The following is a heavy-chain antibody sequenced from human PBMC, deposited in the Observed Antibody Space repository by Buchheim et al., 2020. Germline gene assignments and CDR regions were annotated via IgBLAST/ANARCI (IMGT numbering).Heavy chain of an antibody. V-gene: IGHV3-30*04. J-gene: IGHJ4*02. CDR2: ISYDGSNK. CDR1: GFTFSSYA. CDR3: ARDVSGYYSTDY. D-gene: IGHD3-3*01. Sequence: QVQLVESGGGVVQPGRSLRLSCAASGFTFSSYAMHWVRQAPGKGLEWVAVISYDGSNKYYADSVKGRFTISRDDSKNALYLQVNSLRADDTAVYYCARDVSGYYSTDYWGQGTL.